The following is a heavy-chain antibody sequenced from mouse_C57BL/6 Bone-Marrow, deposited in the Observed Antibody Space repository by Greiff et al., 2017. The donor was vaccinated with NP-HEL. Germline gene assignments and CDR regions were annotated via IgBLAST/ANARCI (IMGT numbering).Heavy chain of an antibody. CDR1: GFTFSDYY. CDR2: INYDGSST. D-gene: IGHD2-5*01. Sequence: EVMLVESEGGLVQPGSSMKLSCTASGFTFSDYYMAWVRQVPEKGLEWVANINYDGSSTYYLDSLKSRFIISRDNAKNILYLQMSSLKSEDTATYYCARDGDYSNYSNAMDYWGQGTSVTVSS. J-gene: IGHJ4*01. V-gene: IGHV5-16*01. CDR3: ARDGDYSNYSNAMDY.